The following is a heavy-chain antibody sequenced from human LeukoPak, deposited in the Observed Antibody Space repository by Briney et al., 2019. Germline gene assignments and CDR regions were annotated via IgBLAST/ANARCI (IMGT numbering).Heavy chain of an antibody. CDR1: GGSISSGSYY. D-gene: IGHD3-10*01. Sequence: PSETLSLTCTVSGGSISSGSYYWSWIRQPAGKGLEWIGRIYTSGSTNYNPSLKGRVTISVDTSKNQFSLKLSSVTAADTAVYYCARDGVTMVRGVIRGGFDYWGQGTLVTVSS. J-gene: IGHJ4*02. CDR2: IYTSGST. CDR3: ARDGVTMVRGVIRGGFDY. V-gene: IGHV4-61*02.